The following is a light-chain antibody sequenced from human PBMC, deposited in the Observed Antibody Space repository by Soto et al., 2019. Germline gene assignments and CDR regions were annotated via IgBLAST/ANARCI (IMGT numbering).Light chain of an antibody. CDR3: QQYGSSVT. J-gene: IGKJ4*01. CDR2: GAS. CDR1: QSVSSH. Sequence: DTVLTQSPATLSLSPGARATLSCRASQSVSSHLAWYHQKPGQAPRLLIYGASSRATGIPDRFSGSGSGTDFTLTISRLEPEEFAVYYCQQYGSSVTFGGGTKVDIK. V-gene: IGKV3-20*01.